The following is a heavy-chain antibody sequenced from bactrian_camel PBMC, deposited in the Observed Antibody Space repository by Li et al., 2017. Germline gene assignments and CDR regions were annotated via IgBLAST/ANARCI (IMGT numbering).Heavy chain of an antibody. D-gene: IGHD3*01. CDR2: IDTDGGI. CDR1: GYTDSSYC. Sequence: VQLVESGGGSVQAGGSLRLSCAASGYTDSSYCTGWFRHPPGKRESREAVATIDTDGGIFYAASVKGRFTISQDGAENTLYLHMNNLKPEDTAMYHCAASGGQLGRWCYEFPVNWVSWLYNWGQGTQVTVS. CDR3: AASGGQLGRWCYEFPVNWVSWLYN. V-gene: IGHV3S31*01. J-gene: IGHJ4*01.